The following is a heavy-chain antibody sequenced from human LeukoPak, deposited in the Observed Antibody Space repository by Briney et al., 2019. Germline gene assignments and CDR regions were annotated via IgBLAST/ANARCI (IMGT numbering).Heavy chain of an antibody. D-gene: IGHD6-13*01. J-gene: IGHJ6*02. CDR2: IYTSGRT. CDR1: GGSINSYY. Sequence: SETLSLTRTVPGGSINSYYWSWIRQPAGKGLEWIGHIYTSGRTNFNPSLKSRVSMSVNTSKNQFSLKLSSVTAADTAVYYCARRAANYYGMDVWGQGTTVTVSS. V-gene: IGHV4-4*07. CDR3: ARRAANYYGMDV.